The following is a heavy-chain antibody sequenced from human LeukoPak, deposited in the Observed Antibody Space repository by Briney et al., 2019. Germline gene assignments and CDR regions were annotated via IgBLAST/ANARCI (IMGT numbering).Heavy chain of an antibody. J-gene: IGHJ3*02. Sequence: PSEALSLSCAVSGGPITSSYLSWIRLPPRKGLEWTAYIYEKGSTNYNRCLKSRLTISVDTSKHQLSLRLRSVTAADTAIYYCARAARGQGYNFRISDAFHIWGQGTMVTVS. CDR1: GGPITSSY. CDR2: IYEKGST. CDR3: ARAARGQGYNFRISDAFHI. V-gene: IGHV4-59*01. D-gene: IGHD5-24*01.